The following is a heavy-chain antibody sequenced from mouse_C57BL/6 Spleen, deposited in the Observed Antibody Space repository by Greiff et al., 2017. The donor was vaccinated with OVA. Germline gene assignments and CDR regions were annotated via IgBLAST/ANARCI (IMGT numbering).Heavy chain of an antibody. CDR1: GYTFTSYW. CDR3: ARDYYGSSQAWFAY. Sequence: VQLQQSGAELVKPGASVKMSCKASGYTFTSYWITWVKQRPGQGLEWIGDIYPGSGSTNYNEKFKSKATLTVDTSSSTAYMQLSSLTSEDSAVYYCARDYYGSSQAWFAYWGQGTLVTVSA. D-gene: IGHD1-1*01. J-gene: IGHJ3*01. CDR2: IYPGSGST. V-gene: IGHV1-55*01.